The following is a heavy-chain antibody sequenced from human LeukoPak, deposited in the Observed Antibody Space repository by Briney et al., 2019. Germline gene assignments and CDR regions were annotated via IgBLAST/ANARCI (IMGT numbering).Heavy chain of an antibody. V-gene: IGHV3-23*01. CDR3: AKLAGATMTSDY. Sequence: GGSLRLSCAASGFTFSTYVMTWVRQAPGKGLEWVSSISRTGDTTYYADSVKGRFTISRDNSKNTLYLQMNSLRGDDTAIYYCAKLAGATMTSDYWGQGILVTVSS. J-gene: IGHJ4*02. CDR2: ISRTGDTT. D-gene: IGHD1-1*01. CDR1: GFTFSTYV.